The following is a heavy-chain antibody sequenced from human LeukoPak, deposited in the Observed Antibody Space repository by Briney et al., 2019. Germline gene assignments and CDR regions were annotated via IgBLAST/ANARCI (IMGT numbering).Heavy chain of an antibody. Sequence: SETLSLTCTVSGGSLSSYYWSWIRQPPGKGLEWIGFIYYSGSTNYNPSLKSRVTISVDTSKNQFSLKLSSVTAADTAVYYCAGTYYYDSSGYYYPGGYWGQGTLVTVSS. CDR3: AGTYYYDSSGYYYPGGY. CDR1: GGSLSSYY. D-gene: IGHD3-22*01. V-gene: IGHV4-59*01. CDR2: IYYSGST. J-gene: IGHJ4*02.